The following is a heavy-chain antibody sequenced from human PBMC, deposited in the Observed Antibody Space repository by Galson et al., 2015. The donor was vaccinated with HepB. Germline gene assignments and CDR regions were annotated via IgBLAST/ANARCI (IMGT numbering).Heavy chain of an antibody. CDR3: ARDPYIAVAGPGAFDM. V-gene: IGHV1-46*01. Sequence: SVKVFCKASGYTFTSYYIHWVRQAPGQGLEWMGIINPSGGSTSYAQKFQGRVTMTRDTSTSTVYMEMSSLRSEDTAVYYCARDPYIAVAGPGAFDMWGQGTMVTVSS. J-gene: IGHJ3*02. D-gene: IGHD6-19*01. CDR1: GYTFTSYY. CDR2: INPSGGST.